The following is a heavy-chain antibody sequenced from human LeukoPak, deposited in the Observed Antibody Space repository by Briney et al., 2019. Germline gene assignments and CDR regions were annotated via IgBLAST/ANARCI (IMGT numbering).Heavy chain of an antibody. CDR1: GYSISSGYY. CDR3: ARARLRWSRASIDY. D-gene: IGHD4-23*01. CDR2: IYHSGNT. Sequence: PSETLSPTCTVSGYSISSGYYWGWIRQPPGKGLEWIGNIYHSGNTYYNPSLKSRVTISVDTSKNQFSLKLSSVTAADTAVYYCARARLRWSRASIDYWGQGTLVTVSS. J-gene: IGHJ4*02. V-gene: IGHV4-38-2*02.